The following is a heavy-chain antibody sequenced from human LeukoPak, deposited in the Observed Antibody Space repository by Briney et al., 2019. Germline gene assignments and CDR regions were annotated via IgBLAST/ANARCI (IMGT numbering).Heavy chain of an antibody. V-gene: IGHV3-7*01. CDR2: TKPDGSAE. J-gene: IGHJ4*02. D-gene: IGHD2-15*01. Sequence: GGSLRLTCAASGFSFRNYWMGWVRQAPGKGLEWVANTKPDGSAEYYADSVRGRFSTSRDNANNLLYLQMNSLRAEDTAVYYCARDGGLHTNFDYWGQGTLVTVSS. CDR3: ARDGGLHTNFDY. CDR1: GFSFRNYW.